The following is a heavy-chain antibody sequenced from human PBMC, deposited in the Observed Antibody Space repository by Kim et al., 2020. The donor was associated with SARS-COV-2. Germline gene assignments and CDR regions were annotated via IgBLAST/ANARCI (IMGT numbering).Heavy chain of an antibody. CDR2: IIPIFGTA. CDR1: GGTFSSYA. Sequence: SVKVSCKASGGTFSSYAISWVRQAPGQGLEWMGGIIPIFGTANYAQKFQGRATITADESTSTAYMELSSLRSEDTAVYYCASTRRGSGRPYYYYGMDVWGQGTTVTVSS. CDR3: ASTRRGSGRPYYYYGMDV. J-gene: IGHJ6*02. V-gene: IGHV1-69*13. D-gene: IGHD6-19*01.